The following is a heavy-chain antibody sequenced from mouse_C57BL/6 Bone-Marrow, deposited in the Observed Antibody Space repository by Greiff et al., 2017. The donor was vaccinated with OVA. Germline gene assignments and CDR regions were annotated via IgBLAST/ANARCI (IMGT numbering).Heavy chain of an antibody. D-gene: IGHD1-1*01. CDR2: IYPGSGNT. J-gene: IGHJ2*01. V-gene: IGHV1-76*01. CDR1: GYTFTDYY. Sequence: VKVVESGAELVRPGASVKLSCKASGYTFTDYYINWVKQRPGQGLEWIARIYPGSGNTYYNEKFKGKATLTAEKSSSTAYMQLSSLTSEDSAVYFCAGIYYYGSSLFDYWGQGTTLTVSS. CDR3: AGIYYYGSSLFDY.